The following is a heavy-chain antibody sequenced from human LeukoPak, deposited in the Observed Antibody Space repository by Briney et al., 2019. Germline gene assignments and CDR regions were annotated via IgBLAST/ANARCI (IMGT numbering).Heavy chain of an antibody. CDR3: ARSYSSGWSDY. D-gene: IGHD6-19*01. J-gene: IGHJ4*02. Sequence: SVKVSCKASGYTFTSYAMHWVRQAPGQGLEWMGGIIPIFGTANYAQKFQGRVTITADESTSTAYMELSSLRSEDTAVYYCARSYSSGWSDYWGQGTLVTVSS. V-gene: IGHV1-69*13. CDR2: IIPIFGTA. CDR1: GYTFTSYA.